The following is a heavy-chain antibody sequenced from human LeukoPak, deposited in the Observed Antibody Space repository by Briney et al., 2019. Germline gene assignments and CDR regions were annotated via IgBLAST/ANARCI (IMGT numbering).Heavy chain of an antibody. V-gene: IGHV3-9*01. D-gene: IGHD2-15*01. CDR1: GFTFDEHA. Sequence: PGRSLRLSCAGSGFTFDEHAMHWVRQAPGKGLEWVSGISWNSGSIDYADSVKGRFTISRDNAKNLLFLQMSSLRAADTALYYCVKGHCSSSSCFPNYYYYMDVWGTGTTVTVSS. J-gene: IGHJ6*03. CDR3: VKGHCSSSSCFPNYYYYMDV. CDR2: ISWNSGSI.